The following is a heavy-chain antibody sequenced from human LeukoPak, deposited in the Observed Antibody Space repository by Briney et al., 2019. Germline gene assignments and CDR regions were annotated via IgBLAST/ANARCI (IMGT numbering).Heavy chain of an antibody. D-gene: IGHD6-19*01. CDR1: GFSLSTSGMC. Sequence: SGPALVKPTQTLTLTCTFSGFSLSTSGMCVSWIRQPPGKALEWLARIDWDDDKYYSTSLKTRLTISKDTSKNQVVLTMTNMDPVDTATYYCARTRSGWNYYYYYGMDVWGQGTTVTVSS. CDR2: IDWDDDK. J-gene: IGHJ6*02. CDR3: ARTRSGWNYYYYYGMDV. V-gene: IGHV2-70*11.